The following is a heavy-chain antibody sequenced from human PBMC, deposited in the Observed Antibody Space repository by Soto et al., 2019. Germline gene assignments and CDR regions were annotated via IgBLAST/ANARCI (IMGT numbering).Heavy chain of an antibody. J-gene: IGHJ4*02. CDR3: ARDYSASASDF. CDR1: GFTFSNYN. Sequence: EVQLVESGGGLVKSGGSLRLSCAASGFTFSNYNMNWVRQAPGKGLEWVSFISSTSGYIYYAESLKGRFTISRDNGKSSLYLQMNSLRADDTAVYYCARDYSASASDFWGQGTLVTVSS. D-gene: IGHD1-26*01. CDR2: ISSTSGYI. V-gene: IGHV3-21*01.